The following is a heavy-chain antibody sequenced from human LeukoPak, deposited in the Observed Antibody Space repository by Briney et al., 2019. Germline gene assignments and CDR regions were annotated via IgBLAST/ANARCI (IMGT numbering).Heavy chain of an antibody. J-gene: IGHJ5*02. Sequence: PGRSLRLSCAASGFTFSSYEMNWVRQAPGKGLEWVSYISSSGSNIYYADSVKGRFTISRDNAKNSLYLQMNSLRAEDTAVYYCARGHGWFDPWGQGTLVTVSS. CDR3: ARGHGWFDP. CDR1: GFTFSSYE. V-gene: IGHV3-48*03. CDR2: ISSSGSNI.